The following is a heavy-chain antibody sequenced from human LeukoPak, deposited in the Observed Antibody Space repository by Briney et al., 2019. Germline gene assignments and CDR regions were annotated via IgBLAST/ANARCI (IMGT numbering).Heavy chain of an antibody. J-gene: IGHJ5*02. CDR1: GGSINSYY. D-gene: IGHD4-17*01. V-gene: IGHV4-59*01. Sequence: PSETLSLTCTVSGGSINSYYWSWMRQPPGKGLEWIGYIYYSGSTNYNPSLKTRVTISVDTSKNQFSLKVNSVTAADTAVYYCVRSKSGTYGWFDPWGQGTLVTVSS. CDR3: VRSKSGTYGWFDP. CDR2: IYYSGST.